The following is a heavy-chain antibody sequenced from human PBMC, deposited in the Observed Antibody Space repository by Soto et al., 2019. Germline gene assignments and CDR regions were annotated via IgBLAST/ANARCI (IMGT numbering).Heavy chain of an antibody. D-gene: IGHD2-2*01. CDR3: AAGCSSTSCHGDWFDP. CDR2: IVVGSGNT. J-gene: IGHJ5*02. V-gene: IGHV1-58*01. Sequence: GASVKVSCKASGFTFTSSAVQWVRQARGQRLEWIGWIVVGSGNTNYAQKFQERVTITRDMSTSTAYMELSSLRSEDTAVYYCAAGCSSTSCHGDWFDPWGQGTLVTVSS. CDR1: GFTFTSSA.